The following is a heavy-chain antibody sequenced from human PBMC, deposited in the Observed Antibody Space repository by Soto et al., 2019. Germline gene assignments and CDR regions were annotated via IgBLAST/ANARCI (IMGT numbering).Heavy chain of an antibody. Sequence: ASVKVSCKASGYSFTTSGITWVRQAPGQGLEWMGWISTYNGNTNYAQKLQDRVTLTTDTSTSTAYLEWTTLRASDSAMYYCARHSLATQPGDYWGQGTRVTVSS. J-gene: IGHJ4*02. CDR1: GYSFTTSG. V-gene: IGHV1-18*01. CDR2: ISTYNGNT. CDR3: ARHSLATQPGDY. D-gene: IGHD5-12*01.